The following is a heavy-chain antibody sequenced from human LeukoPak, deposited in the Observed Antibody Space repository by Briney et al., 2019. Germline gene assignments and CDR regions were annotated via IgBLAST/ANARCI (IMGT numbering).Heavy chain of an antibody. Sequence: GGSLRLSCAASGFTFSSYWMSWVRQAPGTGLEWGAHIKQDGSEKYYVDSVKGRFTISRDNAKNSLYLQMNSLRAEDTAVYYCAREYCSGGTCYLPGYWGQGTLVTVSS. J-gene: IGHJ4*02. D-gene: IGHD2-15*01. CDR1: GFTFSSYW. CDR3: AREYCSGGTCYLPGY. CDR2: IKQDGSEK. V-gene: IGHV3-7*03.